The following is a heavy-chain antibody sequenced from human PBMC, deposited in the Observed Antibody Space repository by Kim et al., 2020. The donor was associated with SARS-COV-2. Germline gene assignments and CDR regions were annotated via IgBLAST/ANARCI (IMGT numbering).Heavy chain of an antibody. V-gene: IGHV4-39*01. CDR2: IYYSGST. J-gene: IGHJ4*02. CDR1: GGSISSSSYY. CDR3: ARLRGFGESRDY. Sequence: SETLSLTCTASGGSISSSSYYWGWIRQPPGKGLEWIGSIYYSGSTYYNPSLKSRVTISVDTSKNQFSLKLSSVTAADTAVYYCARLRGFGESRDYWGQGT. D-gene: IGHD3-10*01.